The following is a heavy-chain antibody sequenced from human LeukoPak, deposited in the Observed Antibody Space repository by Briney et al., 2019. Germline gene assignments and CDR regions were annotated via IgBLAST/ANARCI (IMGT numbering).Heavy chain of an antibody. J-gene: IGHJ3*02. Sequence: SETLSLTCTVSGGSISRGDYYWSWIRQHPGKGLEWIAYIHYSGSTYYNPSLQSPVTISVDTSKNQFSLKLSSVTAADTAVYYCARDYYFGSGTYLDAFDIWGQGTMVTVSS. CDR3: ARDYYFGSGTYLDAFDI. CDR1: GGSISRGDYY. D-gene: IGHD3-10*01. CDR2: IHYSGST. V-gene: IGHV4-31*01.